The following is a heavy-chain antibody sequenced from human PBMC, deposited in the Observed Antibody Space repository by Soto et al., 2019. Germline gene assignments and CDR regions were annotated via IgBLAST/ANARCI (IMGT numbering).Heavy chain of an antibody. CDR2: ISAYNGNT. CDR3: ARDHFPTYYYDSSGYYNPFDY. Sequence: GASVKVSCKASGYTFTSYGISWVRQAPGQGLEWMGWISAYNGNTNYAQKLQGRVTMTTDTSTSTAYMELRSLRSDDTAVYYCARDHFPTYYYDSSGYYNPFDYWGQGTLVTVS. CDR1: GYTFTSYG. D-gene: IGHD3-22*01. J-gene: IGHJ4*02. V-gene: IGHV1-18*01.